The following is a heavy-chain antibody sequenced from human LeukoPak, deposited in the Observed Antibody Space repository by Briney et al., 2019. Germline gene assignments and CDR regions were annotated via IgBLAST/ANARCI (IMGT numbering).Heavy chain of an antibody. Sequence: PSETLSLTCTVSGGSISSYYWSWIRQPPGKGLEWIGYIYYSGGTNYNPSLKSRVTISVDTSKNQFSLKLSSVTAADTAVYYCASADIAAAGLFDYWGQGTLVTVSS. CDR2: IYYSGGT. J-gene: IGHJ4*02. V-gene: IGHV4-59*08. CDR1: GGSISSYY. CDR3: ASADIAAAGLFDY. D-gene: IGHD6-13*01.